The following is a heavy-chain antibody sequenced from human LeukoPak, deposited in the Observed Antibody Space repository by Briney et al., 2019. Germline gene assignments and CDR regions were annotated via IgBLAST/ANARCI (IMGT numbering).Heavy chain of an antibody. CDR2: IYYSGST. J-gene: IGHJ6*02. CDR3: GSGYGSGGGGYKSTDYYYYGMNV. D-gene: IGHD2-15*01. V-gene: IGHV4-61*01. Sequence: SETLSLTCTVSGGSVSSGSYYWSWIRQLPGKGLEWIGYIYYSGSTNYNPSLKGRVTISVDTSKNQFSLKLSSVTAADTAVYYGGSGYGSGGGGYKSTDYYYYGMNVWGQGTTATFSS. CDR1: GGSVSSGSYY.